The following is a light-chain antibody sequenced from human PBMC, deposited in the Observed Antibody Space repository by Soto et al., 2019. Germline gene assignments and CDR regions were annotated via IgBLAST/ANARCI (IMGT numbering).Light chain of an antibody. CDR2: GAS. CDR1: QSVSSSY. CDR3: QQYGSSPGT. J-gene: IGKJ1*01. V-gene: IGKV3-20*01. Sequence: EIALTQSPGPLSLSPGERATLSCRASQSVSSSYLAWYQQKPGQAPRLLIYGASSRATGIPDRFSGSGSGTDFTLTISRLEPEDFAVYYCQQYGSSPGTFGQGTKVEIK.